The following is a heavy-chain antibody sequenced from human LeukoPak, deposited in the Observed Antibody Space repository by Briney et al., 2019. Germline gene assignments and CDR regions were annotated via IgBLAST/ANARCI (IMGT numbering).Heavy chain of an antibody. V-gene: IGHV4-34*01. J-gene: IGHJ4*02. CDR3: ARDPYSSSPWSGY. CDR2: INHSGST. CDR1: GGSFSGYY. Sequence: SETLSLTCAVYGGSFSGYYWSWIRQPPGKGLEWIGEINHSGSTNYNPSLKCRVTISVDTSKNQFSLKLSSVTAADTAVYYCARDPYSSSPWSGYWGQGTLVTVSS. D-gene: IGHD6-6*01.